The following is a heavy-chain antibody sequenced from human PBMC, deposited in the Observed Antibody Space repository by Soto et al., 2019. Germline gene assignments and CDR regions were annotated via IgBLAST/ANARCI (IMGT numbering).Heavy chain of an antibody. CDR3: AKVPGPYSSSWYVDFDY. V-gene: IGHV3-23*01. J-gene: IGHJ4*02. Sequence: GGSLRLSCAASGFTFSSYAMSWVRQAPGKGLEWVSAISGSGGSTYYADSVKGRFTISRDNSKNTLYLQMNSLRAEDTAVYYCAKVPGPYSSSWYVDFDYWGQGTLVTVSS. CDR2: ISGSGGST. D-gene: IGHD6-13*01. CDR1: GFTFSSYA.